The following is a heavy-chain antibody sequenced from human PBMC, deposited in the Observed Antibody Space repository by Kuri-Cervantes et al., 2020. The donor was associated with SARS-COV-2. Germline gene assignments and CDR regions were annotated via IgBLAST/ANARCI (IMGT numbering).Heavy chain of an antibody. D-gene: IGHD1-26*01. CDR3: ATMGATKSNYYYGLDV. CDR2: ISGGSSTM. J-gene: IGHJ6*02. V-gene: IGHV3-48*02. CDR1: GFTFSSCS. Sequence: GESLKISCAASGFTFSSCSMNWIRQAPGKGLEWVAYISGGSSTMHYADSVKGRFTISRDNAKNSLYLQMNSLRHEDTAVYYCATMGATKSNYYYGLDVWGHGTTVTVSS.